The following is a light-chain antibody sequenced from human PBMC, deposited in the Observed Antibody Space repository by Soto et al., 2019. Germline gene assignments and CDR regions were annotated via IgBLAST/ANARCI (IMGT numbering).Light chain of an antibody. V-gene: IGKV1-27*01. CDR1: QGISNY. CDR2: AAS. J-gene: IGKJ3*01. Sequence: DIQMTQSPSFLSASVGDRVTIACRASQGISNYLAWYQQKPGRAPDLLIYAASTLQSGVPSRFSGSGSGTDFTLTISSLQPEDVATYYCQKYKSAPFTFGPETKVDVK. CDR3: QKYKSAPFT.